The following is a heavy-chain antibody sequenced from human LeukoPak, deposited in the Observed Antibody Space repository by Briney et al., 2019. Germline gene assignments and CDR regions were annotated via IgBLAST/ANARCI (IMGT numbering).Heavy chain of an antibody. D-gene: IGHD3-22*01. J-gene: IGHJ4*02. Sequence: PCRSLSLSCAASGFTFDDYAMHWVRQAPGTGLERVSGISWNSGSIGYADSVKGRFTISRDNAKSSLYLQMNSLRADDTALYYCAKDRTGYYDSSGPTAYFDYWGQGTLVTVSS. CDR1: GFTFDDYA. CDR2: ISWNSGSI. V-gene: IGHV3-9*01. CDR3: AKDRTGYYDSSGPTAYFDY.